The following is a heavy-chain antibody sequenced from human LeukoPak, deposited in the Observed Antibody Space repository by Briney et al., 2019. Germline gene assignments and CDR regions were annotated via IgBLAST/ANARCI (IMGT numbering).Heavy chain of an antibody. CDR2: IYSGGGT. CDR3: ASRTRDYYYYGMDV. CDR1: GFAFSSYA. D-gene: IGHD3-3*01. Sequence: PGGSLRLSCAASGFAFSSYAMSWVRQAPGKGLEWVSLIYSGGGTYYADSVKGRFTISRDKSKNTLYLQMNSLRAEDTAVYYCASRTRDYYYYGMDVWGQGTTVTVSS. J-gene: IGHJ6*02. V-gene: IGHV3-66*01.